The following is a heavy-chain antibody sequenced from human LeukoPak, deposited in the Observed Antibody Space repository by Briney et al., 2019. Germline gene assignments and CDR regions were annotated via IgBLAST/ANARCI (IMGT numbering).Heavy chain of an antibody. CDR3: ARAIAAGGVDY. D-gene: IGHD6-13*01. J-gene: IGHJ4*02. Sequence: GGSLRLSCAASGFTFSGYSMNWVRQAPGKGLEWVSSISSGAYIYYADSVRGRFTISRDNAKNSLYLQMNSLRAEDTAVYYRARAIAAGGVDYWGQGTLVTVSS. V-gene: IGHV3-21*01. CDR1: GFTFSGYS. CDR2: ISSGAYI.